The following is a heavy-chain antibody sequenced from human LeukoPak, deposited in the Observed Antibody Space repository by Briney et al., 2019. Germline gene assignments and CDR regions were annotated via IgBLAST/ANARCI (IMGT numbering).Heavy chain of an antibody. CDR1: GDSLSSNSAA. D-gene: IGHD1-26*01. V-gene: IGHV6-1*01. J-gene: IGHJ4*02. Sequence: PSQTLSLTCAISGDSLSSNSAAWNWLRQSPSRGLEWLGRTYYRSKWYNDYAVSVKGRITINPDTSKNQFSLQLNSVTPEDTAVYYCTRGSRPWTFDYWGQGTLVTVSS. CDR3: TRGSRPWTFDY. CDR2: TYYRSKWYN.